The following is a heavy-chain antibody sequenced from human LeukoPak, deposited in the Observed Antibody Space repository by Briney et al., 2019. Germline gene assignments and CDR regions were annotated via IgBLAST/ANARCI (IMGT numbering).Heavy chain of an antibody. Sequence: GASVKVFCKASGYTFTGYYMHWVRQPPGQGLEEMVWINPNSGGTNYAQKFQGRVTMTRDTSISTAYMELSRLRSDDTAVYYCARDHVRYFDRFSYYYMDVWGKGTTVTVSS. D-gene: IGHD3-9*01. V-gene: IGHV1-2*02. CDR2: INPNSGGT. CDR3: ARDHVRYFDRFSYYYMDV. J-gene: IGHJ6*03. CDR1: GYTFTGYY.